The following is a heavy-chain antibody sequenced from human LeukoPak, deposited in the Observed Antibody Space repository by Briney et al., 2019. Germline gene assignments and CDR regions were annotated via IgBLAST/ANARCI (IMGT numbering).Heavy chain of an antibody. J-gene: IGHJ4*02. CDR3: ARDRSGSLDY. CDR2: IHPNSGGT. V-gene: IGHV1-2*02. Sequence: ASVKVSCKASGYTFTGYYMHWVRQAPGQALEWMGWIHPNSGGTNYAQKFQGRVTMTRDTSISTAYMELCRLRSDDTAVYYCARDRSGSLDYWGQGTLVTVSS. CDR1: GYTFTGYY. D-gene: IGHD1-26*01.